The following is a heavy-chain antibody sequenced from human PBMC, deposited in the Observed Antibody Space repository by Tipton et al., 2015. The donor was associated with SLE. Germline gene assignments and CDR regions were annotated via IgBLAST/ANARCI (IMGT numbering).Heavy chain of an antibody. CDR2: IYYSGST. D-gene: IGHD5/OR15-5a*01. CDR1: GGSISSSSYY. Sequence: TLSLTCTVSGGSISSSSYYWGWIRQPPGKGLEWIGSIYYSGSTYYNPSLKSRVTISVDTSKNQFSLKLSSVTAADTAVYYCARQGGVYTFDYWGQGTLVTVSS. CDR3: ARQGGVYTFDY. J-gene: IGHJ4*02. V-gene: IGHV4-39*01.